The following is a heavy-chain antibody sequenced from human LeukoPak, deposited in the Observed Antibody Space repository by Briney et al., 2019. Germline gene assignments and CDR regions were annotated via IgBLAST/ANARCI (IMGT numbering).Heavy chain of an antibody. J-gene: IGHJ4*02. CDR1: GFTFSSYW. D-gene: IGHD3-22*01. CDR2: INQDGSEK. V-gene: IGHV3-7*01. CDR3: VRDDSSGYYYFDY. Sequence: GGSLRLSCAASGFTFSSYWMSWVRQAPGRGLERVANINQDGSEKYYVDSVKGRFSISRDNAKNSLYLQMNSLRAEDTAVYYCVRDDSSGYYYFDYWGQGTQVTVSS.